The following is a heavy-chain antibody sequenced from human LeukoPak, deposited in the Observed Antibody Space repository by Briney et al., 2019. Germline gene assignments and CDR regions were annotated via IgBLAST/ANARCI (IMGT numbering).Heavy chain of an antibody. D-gene: IGHD3-16*01. J-gene: IGHJ4*02. CDR1: GFTVSSNY. CDR3: AGGGAKTPFDY. V-gene: IGHV3-53*01. Sequence: SGGSLRLSCAASGFTVSSNYMSWVRQAPGKGLEWVSVIYRGGSTYYADSVKGRFTISRDNSKNTLYLQMNSLRAEDTAVYYCAGGGAKTPFDYWGQGTLVTVSS. CDR2: IYRGGST.